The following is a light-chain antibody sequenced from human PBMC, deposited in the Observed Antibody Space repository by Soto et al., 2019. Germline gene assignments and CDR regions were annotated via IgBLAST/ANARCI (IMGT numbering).Light chain of an antibody. CDR1: HDVTTY. CDR2: AAS. CDR3: QQYINWPRT. Sequence: EIVFTQSPGTLSLSPGERATLSCRASHDVTTYLAWYQQKSGQAPRLLIYAASTRATGIPARFSGSGSGTEFSLTISSLQSEDFAVYYCQQYINWPRTFGQGTKVDI. V-gene: IGKV3-15*01. J-gene: IGKJ1*01.